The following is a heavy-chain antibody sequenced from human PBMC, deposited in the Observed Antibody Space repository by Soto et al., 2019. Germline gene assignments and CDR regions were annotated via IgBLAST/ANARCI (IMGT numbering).Heavy chain of an antibody. J-gene: IGHJ4*02. V-gene: IGHV1-18*01. CDR3: ARDWVAAGPVDI. D-gene: IGHD6-13*01. Sequence: QAQLVQSGAEVKKPGASVKVSCKPSGYTFTIYGISWVRQAPGPGLEWMGWISAYNGNTNYAQKLQGRVTMTTDTSTSTAYVELRGLRSADTAVYYSARDWVAAGPVDIWREGILVTVS. CDR1: GYTFTIYG. CDR2: ISAYNGNT.